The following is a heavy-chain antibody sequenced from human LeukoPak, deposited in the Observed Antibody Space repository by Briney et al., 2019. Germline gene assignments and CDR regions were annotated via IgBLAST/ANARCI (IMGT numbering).Heavy chain of an antibody. D-gene: IGHD3-10*01. V-gene: IGHV3-30*01. CDR2: ISSGGTYE. CDR3: ARDSTYYYDSGSSGPHYFDN. J-gene: IGHJ4*02. Sequence: GKSLRLSCAASGFTFSNYAMHWVRQASGKGLEWVSLISSGGTYEYYADSVKGRFTISRDNSKNTLYLQLNSLRAEDTAVYYCARDSTYYYDSGSSGPHYFDNWGQGTLVTVSS. CDR1: GFTFSNYA.